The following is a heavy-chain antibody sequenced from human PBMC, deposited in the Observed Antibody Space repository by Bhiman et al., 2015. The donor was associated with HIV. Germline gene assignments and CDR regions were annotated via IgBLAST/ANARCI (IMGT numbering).Heavy chain of an antibody. J-gene: IGHJ4*02. CDR2: IKSKTDGGTT. D-gene: IGHD2-2*01. Sequence: EVQLVESGGGLVKPGGSLRLSCAASGFTFNNAWMNWVRQAPGKGLEWVGRIKSKTDGGTTDYAAPVKGRFTISRDDSKNTLYLQMNSLKTEDTAVYYCTTSPAILYYFDYWGQGTLVTVSS. V-gene: IGHV3-15*01. CDR1: GFTFNNAW. CDR3: TTSPAILYYFDY.